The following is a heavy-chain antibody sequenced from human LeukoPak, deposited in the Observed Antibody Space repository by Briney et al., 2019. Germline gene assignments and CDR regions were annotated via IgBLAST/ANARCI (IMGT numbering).Heavy chain of an antibody. J-gene: IGHJ5*02. V-gene: IGHV3-30*03. D-gene: IGHD2/OR15-2a*01. CDR1: GFTFSNYG. Sequence: GGSLRLSCAASGFTFSNYGMHWVRQAPGKGLEWVAVISYDGSNKYYTDSVKGRFTISRDNSKNTLYLQMNSLRAEDTAVYYCARDRANSWFDPWGQGTLVTVSS. CDR2: ISYDGSNK. CDR3: ARDRANSWFDP.